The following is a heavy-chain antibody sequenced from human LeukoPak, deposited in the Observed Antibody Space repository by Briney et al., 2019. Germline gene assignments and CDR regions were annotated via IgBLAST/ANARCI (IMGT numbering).Heavy chain of an antibody. J-gene: IGHJ5*02. D-gene: IGHD1-26*01. CDR3: ARVSGSYYAYNWFDP. V-gene: IGHV4-39*07. Sequence: SETLSLTCTVSGDSISSSSSYWGWIRQPPGEGLEWIGSIYYSGSTYYNPSLKSRVTISVDTSKNQFSLKLSSVTAADTAVYYCARVSGSYYAYNWFDPWGQGALVTVSS. CDR2: IYYSGST. CDR1: GDSISSSSSY.